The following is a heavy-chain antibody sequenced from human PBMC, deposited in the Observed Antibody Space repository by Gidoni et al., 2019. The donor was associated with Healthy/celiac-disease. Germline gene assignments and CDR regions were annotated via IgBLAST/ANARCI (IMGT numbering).Heavy chain of an antibody. J-gene: IGHJ6*02. CDR1: GFTFTSSA. Sequence: QMQLVQSGPEVKKPGTSVKVSCKASGFTFTSSAVQWVRQARGQRLEWIGWMVVGSGNTNYAQKFQERVTITRDMSTSTAYMELSSLRSEDTAVYYCAAEQRQLGGYYYYGMDVWGQGTTVTVSS. V-gene: IGHV1-58*01. CDR2: MVVGSGNT. CDR3: AAEQRQLGGYYYYGMDV. D-gene: IGHD6-6*01.